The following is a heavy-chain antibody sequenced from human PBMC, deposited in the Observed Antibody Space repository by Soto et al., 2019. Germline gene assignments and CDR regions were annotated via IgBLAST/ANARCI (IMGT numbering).Heavy chain of an antibody. J-gene: IGHJ6*02. CDR2: INHSGST. CDR1: GGSFSGYY. CDR3: ARAGGTVAAINFYGLDV. Sequence: SETLSLTCAVYGGSFSGYYWSWIRQPPGKGLEWIGEINHSGSTNYNPSLKSRVTISVDTSKNQFSLKLSSVTAADTAVYYSARAGGTVAAINFYGLDVWGQGTTVTVSS. D-gene: IGHD1-26*01. V-gene: IGHV4-34*01.